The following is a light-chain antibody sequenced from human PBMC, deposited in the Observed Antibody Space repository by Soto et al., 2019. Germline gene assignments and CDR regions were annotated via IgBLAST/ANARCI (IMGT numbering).Light chain of an antibody. Sequence: DIQMTQSPSSLSASVGDRVTITCHSSQDISNYLNWYQQKPGKAPKLLIYDASNLETGVPSRSSGGGSGTEFTVTISSLQSEDFAIYYCQQYDIWPPYTFGQGTKVDIK. CDR3: QQYDIWPPYT. J-gene: IGKJ2*01. CDR1: QDISNY. CDR2: DAS. V-gene: IGKV1-33*01.